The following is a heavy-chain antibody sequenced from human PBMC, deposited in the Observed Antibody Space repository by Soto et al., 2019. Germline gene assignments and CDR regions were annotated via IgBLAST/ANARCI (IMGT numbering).Heavy chain of an antibody. J-gene: IGHJ5*02. V-gene: IGHV1-69*06. CDR2: IIPMSGRP. CDR3: TRMGRQSANWFDP. Sequence: QVQLVQSGAEVKTPGSSVKVSCKASGGNFNSFSIDWVRQAPGQGLEWMGGIIPMSGRPNYAQRFQGRVTFSADKSTNTVYMEVNSLTYEDTAVYYCTRMGRQSANWFDPWGQVTLVTVSS. CDR1: GGNFNSFS.